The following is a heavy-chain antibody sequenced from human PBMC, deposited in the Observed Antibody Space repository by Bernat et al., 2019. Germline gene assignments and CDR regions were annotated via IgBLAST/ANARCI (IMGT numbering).Heavy chain of an antibody. V-gene: IGHV3-9*01. CDR2: IRWNSGNI. CDR1: GFIFDDYA. D-gene: IGHD6-19*01. Sequence: EVQLVESGGGLEQPGRSLRLSCTTSGFIFDDYAMHWVRQAPGKGLEWVSGIRWNSGNIGYADSVKGRLTISRDNAKNSLYLQMNSLRPEDTALYYCVKGSSAWYSPLGYWGQGTLVTVSS. J-gene: IGHJ4*02. CDR3: VKGSSAWYSPLGY.